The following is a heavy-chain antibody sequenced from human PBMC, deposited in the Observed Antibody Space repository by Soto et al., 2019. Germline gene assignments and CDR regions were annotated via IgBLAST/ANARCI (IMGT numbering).Heavy chain of an antibody. CDR2: IYYSGSS. CDR3: TRVETAPFDY. Sequence: PSETLSLTCSVSGGSISGDYYWSWIRQSPEKGLEWIGYIYYSGSSYSNPALQSRLSMSLDTSKNQFSLKLRSVTAADTAVYYCTRVETAPFDYWGQGTLVTVSS. V-gene: IGHV4-30-4*08. J-gene: IGHJ4*02. CDR1: GGSISGDYY. D-gene: IGHD1-1*01.